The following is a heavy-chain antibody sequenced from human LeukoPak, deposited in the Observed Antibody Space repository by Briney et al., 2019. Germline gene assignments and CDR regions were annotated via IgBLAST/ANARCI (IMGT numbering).Heavy chain of an antibody. Sequence: PGGSLRLSCAASGFTFSSYAIHWVRQAPGKGLEWVAIISYDGNNKYYADSVKGRFTISRDNSKNTLYLQMNSLRAEDTAVYYCARRPGITASREPYFDYWGQGTLVTVSS. D-gene: IGHD6-13*01. CDR3: ARRPGITASREPYFDY. V-gene: IGHV3-30-3*01. CDR1: GFTFSSYA. CDR2: ISYDGNNK. J-gene: IGHJ4*02.